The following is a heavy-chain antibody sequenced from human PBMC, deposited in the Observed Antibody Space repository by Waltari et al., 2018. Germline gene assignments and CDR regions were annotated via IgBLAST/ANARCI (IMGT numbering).Heavy chain of an antibody. J-gene: IGHJ5*02. CDR1: GYTFTSYG. V-gene: IGHV1-18*04. CDR2: ISAYKGNN. CDR3: ARMDYDIWTGYYNDECWFDP. Sequence: QVQLVQSGAEVKKPGASVKVSCKASGYTFTSYGISWVRQAPGQGLEWMGWISAYKGNNNYARKLQGRVTMTTDTSTSTAYKELRSLRSDDTAVYYCARMDYDIWTGYYNDECWFDPWGQGTLVTVSS. D-gene: IGHD3-9*01.